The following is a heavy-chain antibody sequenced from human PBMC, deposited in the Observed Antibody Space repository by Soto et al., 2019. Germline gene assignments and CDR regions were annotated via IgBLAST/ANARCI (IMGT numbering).Heavy chain of an antibody. J-gene: IGHJ3*02. Sequence: QLGGSLRLSCAASGFTFSDHYMDWVRQAPGKGLEWVGRTRNKANSYTTEYAASVKGRFTISRDDSKNSLYLQMNSLKTEDTAVYYCARRGYSYGDAFDIWGQGTMVTVSS. D-gene: IGHD5-18*01. CDR1: GFTFSDHY. V-gene: IGHV3-72*01. CDR3: ARRGYSYGDAFDI. CDR2: TRNKANSYTT.